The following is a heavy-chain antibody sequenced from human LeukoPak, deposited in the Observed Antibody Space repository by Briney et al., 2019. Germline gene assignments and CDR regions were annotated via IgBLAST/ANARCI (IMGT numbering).Heavy chain of an antibody. V-gene: IGHV1-8*01. CDR1: GYTFTSYD. J-gene: IGHJ6*02. CDR2: MNPNSGNT. CDR3: ASVTLSYYYYGMDV. Sequence: ASVKVSCKASGYTFTSYDINWVRQATGQGLEWMGWMNPNSGNTGYAQKFQGRVIMTRNTSISTAYMELSSRRSEDTAVYYCASVTLSYYYYGMDVWGQGTTVTVSS.